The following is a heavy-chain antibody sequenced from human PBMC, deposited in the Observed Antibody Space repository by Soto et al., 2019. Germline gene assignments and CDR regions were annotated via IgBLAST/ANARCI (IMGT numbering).Heavy chain of an antibody. D-gene: IGHD1-26*01. CDR1: GINFKNAW. J-gene: IGHJ1*01. CDR2: IRSKTDGETV. Sequence: EVRLVESGGGLVKPGGSLRLSCVASGINFKNAWMSWVRQAPGKGLEWVGLIRSKTDGETVDYAGAVTGRVSISRDDSENTVYLQMNRLESDATAVYYCTTDAPQYSGSELWGKGSLVTVPS. V-gene: IGHV3-15*01. CDR3: TTDAPQYSGSEL.